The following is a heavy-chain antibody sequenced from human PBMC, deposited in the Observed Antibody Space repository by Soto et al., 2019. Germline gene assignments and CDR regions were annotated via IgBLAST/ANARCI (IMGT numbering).Heavy chain of an antibody. V-gene: IGHV1-46*01. D-gene: IGHD5-12*01. Sequence: QVQLVQSGAEVRKPGASVKVSCKASGYTFSNYYMHWVRQAPGQGLEWMGVINPSGSSTSYAQKFQGRVTMTRDTSTSTAYMELSTLKSEDTAVYYCARVGSFLVAAGTDYFDYWGQGTLVTVSS. CDR1: GYTFSNYY. CDR2: INPSGSST. J-gene: IGHJ4*02. CDR3: ARVGSFLVAAGTDYFDY.